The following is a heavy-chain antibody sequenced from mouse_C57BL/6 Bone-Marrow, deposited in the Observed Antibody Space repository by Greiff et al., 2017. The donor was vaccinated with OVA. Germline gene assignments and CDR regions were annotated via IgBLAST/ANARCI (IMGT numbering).Heavy chain of an antibody. Sequence: QVQLQQSGAELVRPGASVTLSCKASGYTFTDYEMHWVKQTPVHGLEWIGAIDPETGGTAYNQKFKGKAILTADKSSSTAYMELRSLTSEDSAVYYCTSLRDYSNDYYAMDYWGQGTSVTVSS. CDR3: TSLRDYSNDYYAMDY. J-gene: IGHJ4*01. CDR2: IDPETGGT. CDR1: GYTFTDYE. V-gene: IGHV1-15*01. D-gene: IGHD2-5*01.